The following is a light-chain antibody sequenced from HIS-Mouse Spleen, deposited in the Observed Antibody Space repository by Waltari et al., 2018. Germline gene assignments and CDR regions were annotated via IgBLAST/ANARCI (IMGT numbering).Light chain of an antibody. J-gene: IGLJ3*02. Sequence: SYELTQPPSVSVSPGQTARITCSGDALPQQYAYWYQQKPGQAPVLVIYKDSERPSGIPERFSGSSSGTTVTLTISGVQAEDEADYYCQSADSSGTYPVFGGGTKLTVL. V-gene: IGLV3-25*03. CDR1: ALPQQY. CDR2: KDS. CDR3: QSADSSGTYPV.